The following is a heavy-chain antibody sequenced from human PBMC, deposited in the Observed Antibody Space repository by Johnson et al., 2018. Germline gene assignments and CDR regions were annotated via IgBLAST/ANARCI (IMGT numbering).Heavy chain of an antibody. V-gene: IGHV3-23*01. CDR1: GFIFGSYT. D-gene: IGHD1-26*01. CDR2: LSGSGMST. Sequence: VQLQESGGGLVQPGGSLRLSCAASGFIFGSYTMHWVRQPPGKGLEWVSGLSGSGMSTYYVDSVKGRFTISRDNSENKLFLQMTSLRAEDTAIYYCAKDLVGGASYWGQGPRVTFS. J-gene: IGHJ4*02. CDR3: AKDLVGGASY.